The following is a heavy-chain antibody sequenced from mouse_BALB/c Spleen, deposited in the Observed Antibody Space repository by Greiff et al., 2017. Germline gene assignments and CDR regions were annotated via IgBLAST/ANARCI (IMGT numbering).Heavy chain of an antibody. V-gene: IGHV1-9*01. CDR1: GYTFSSYW. Sequence: QVQLQQSGAELMKPGASVKISCKATGYTFSSYWIEWVKQRPGHGLEWIGEILPGSGSTNYNEKFKGKATFTADTSSNTAYMQLSSLTSEDSAVYYCARWEGYGDRWYFDYWGQGTTLTVSS. CDR3: ARWEGYGDRWYFDY. CDR2: ILPGSGST. D-gene: IGHD3-3*01. J-gene: IGHJ2*01.